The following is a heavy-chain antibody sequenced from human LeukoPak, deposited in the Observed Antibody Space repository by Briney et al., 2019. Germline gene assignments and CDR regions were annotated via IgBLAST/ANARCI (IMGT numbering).Heavy chain of an antibody. Sequence: NPSETLSLTCAVYGGSFSGYYWTWVRQSPGKGLEWIAEINQSGNTKYSPSLKSRVTVSGDTSKNQFSLKMTSVTAADTTVYYCARHPSIFRPIRDFDWFRASPPDYWGQGTLVTVSS. J-gene: IGHJ4*02. V-gene: IGHV4-34*01. CDR3: ARHPSIFRPIRDFDWFRASPPDY. CDR2: INQSGNT. CDR1: GGSFSGYY. D-gene: IGHD3-9*01.